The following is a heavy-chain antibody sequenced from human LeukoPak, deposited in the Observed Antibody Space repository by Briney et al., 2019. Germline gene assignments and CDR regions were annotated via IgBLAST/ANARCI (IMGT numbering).Heavy chain of an antibody. CDR3: ANLPKRVTTEFYFDY. Sequence: PGGSLRLSCAASGFTFSSYAMHWVRQAPGKGLEWVAVISYDGSNKYYADSVKGRFTISRDNSKNTLYLQMNSLRAEDTAVYYCANLPKRVTTEFYFDYWGQGTLVTVSS. V-gene: IGHV3-30-3*01. J-gene: IGHJ4*02. CDR1: GFTFSSYA. CDR2: ISYDGSNK. D-gene: IGHD4-17*01.